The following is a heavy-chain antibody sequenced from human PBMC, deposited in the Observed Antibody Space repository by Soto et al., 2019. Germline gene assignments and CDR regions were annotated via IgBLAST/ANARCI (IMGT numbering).Heavy chain of an antibody. V-gene: IGHV1-8*01. D-gene: IGHD3-22*01. J-gene: IGHJ5*02. Sequence: ASVKVSCKASGYTFTSDDVNWVRQATGQGLEWMGWMNPNSGNTGYARKFQGRVTMTTDTSTNTAYMELRSLRSDDTAVYYCARLPYYYDSSGYPHRWFDPWGQGTLVTVSS. CDR2: MNPNSGNT. CDR1: GYTFTSDD. CDR3: ARLPYYYDSSGYPHRWFDP.